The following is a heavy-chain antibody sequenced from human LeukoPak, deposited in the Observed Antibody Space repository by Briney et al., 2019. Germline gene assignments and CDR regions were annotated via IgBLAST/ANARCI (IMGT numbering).Heavy chain of an antibody. CDR1: GSTFSSYE. CDR3: ARDDRAYCGGDCYPDY. V-gene: IGHV3-48*03. CDR2: ISSSGSTI. Sequence: GGSLRLSCAASGSTFSSYEMNWVRQAPGKGLEWVSYISSSGSTIYYADSVKGRFTISRDNAKNSLYLQMNSLRAEDTAVYYCARDDRAYCGGDCYPDYWGQGTLVTVSS. D-gene: IGHD2-21*02. J-gene: IGHJ4*02.